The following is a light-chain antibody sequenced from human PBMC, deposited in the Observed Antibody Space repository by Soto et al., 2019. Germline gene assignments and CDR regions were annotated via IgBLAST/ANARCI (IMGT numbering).Light chain of an antibody. CDR3: SSYTTTITV. V-gene: IGLV2-14*01. Sequence: QSALTQPASVSGSPGQSVTIPCTGTNSDLGNYKYVSWYQQYPGKPPQLLIYEVTNRPLGVSNRFSGSTSGNTASLTISGLQAEDEADYYCSSYTTTITVFGGGTKVTVL. CDR2: EVT. CDR1: NSDLGNYKY. J-gene: IGLJ3*02.